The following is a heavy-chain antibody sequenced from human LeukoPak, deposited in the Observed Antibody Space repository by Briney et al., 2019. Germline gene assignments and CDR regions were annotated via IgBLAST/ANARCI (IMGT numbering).Heavy chain of an antibody. V-gene: IGHV1-2*02. D-gene: IGHD4/OR15-4a*01. Sequence: VASVKVSCKASGYTFTGYYIHWVRQAPGQGLEWMGWINPNSGDTSYAPRFQGRVTMTRDTSISAAFMELSGLTSDDTAVYYCARDLTNPDYFDYWGQGTLVTVSS. J-gene: IGHJ4*02. CDR3: ARDLTNPDYFDY. CDR1: GYTFTGYY. CDR2: INPNSGDT.